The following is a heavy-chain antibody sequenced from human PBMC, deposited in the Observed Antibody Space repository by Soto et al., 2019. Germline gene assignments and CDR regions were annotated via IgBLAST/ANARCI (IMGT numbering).Heavy chain of an antibody. CDR3: ASGIRTTVTTWSYYYHYGMDV. D-gene: IGHD4-4*01. CDR2: INHSGST. J-gene: IGHJ6*02. CDR1: GGSFGGYY. V-gene: IGHV4-34*01. Sequence: TLCVRCAVSGGSFGGYYWSWIRQPPGKWLEWIGEINHSGSTNYNPSLKSRVTISVDTSKNQFSLKLSSVTAADTAVYYCASGIRTTVTTWSYYYHYGMDVWGQGTTVTVSS.